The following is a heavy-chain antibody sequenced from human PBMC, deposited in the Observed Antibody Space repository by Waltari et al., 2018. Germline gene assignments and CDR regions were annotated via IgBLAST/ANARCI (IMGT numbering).Heavy chain of an antibody. CDR1: GYSFTSYW. Sequence: EVQLVQSGAEVKKPGESLKISCTGSGYSFTSYWIGWVRQMPGKGLEWMGIIYPGASVTSDSSSFQGKFTTSADKPFSTAYLPWSSLKASDTSMYYFARHGARSYYYGSGSYYYYYMYVWGKGTTVTVSS. CDR3: ARHGARSYYYGSGSYYYYYMYV. V-gene: IGHV5-51*04. J-gene: IGHJ6*03. CDR2: IYPGASVT. D-gene: IGHD3-10*01.